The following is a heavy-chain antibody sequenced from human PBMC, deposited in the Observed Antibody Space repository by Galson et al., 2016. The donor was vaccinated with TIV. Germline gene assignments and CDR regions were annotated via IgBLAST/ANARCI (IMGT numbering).Heavy chain of an antibody. V-gene: IGHV5-10-1*01. Sequence: QSGAEVKKPGESLRISCKGSGYSFTSYYIIWVRQMPGKGLEWMGRIDPRDSYINYSPSFQGHVTISSDKSISTAYLQWNSLKASDSAIYYCARGVSTGSGWLDPWGQGTPVTVSS. CDR2: IDPRDSYI. CDR3: ARGVSTGSGWLDP. J-gene: IGHJ5*02. D-gene: IGHD5/OR15-5a*01. CDR1: GYSFTSYY.